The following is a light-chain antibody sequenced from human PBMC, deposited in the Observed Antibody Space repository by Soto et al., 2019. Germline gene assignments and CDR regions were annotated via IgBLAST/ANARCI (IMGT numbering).Light chain of an antibody. CDR1: QSISSY. CDR2: DAS. Sequence: IQMTLSPSSLSASVGDRVTITCRASQSISSYLNWYQQKPGKAPKLLIYDASSLESGVPSRFSGSGSGTEFTLTISSLQPDDFATYYCQQLNSYLLTFGGGTKVDIK. CDR3: QQLNSYLLT. J-gene: IGKJ4*01. V-gene: IGKV1-13*02.